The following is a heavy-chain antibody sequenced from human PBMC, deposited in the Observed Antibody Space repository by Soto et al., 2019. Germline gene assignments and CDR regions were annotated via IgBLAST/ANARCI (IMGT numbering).Heavy chain of an antibody. V-gene: IGHV3-30*18. J-gene: IGHJ6*02. Sequence: LRLSCAASGFTFSGYGMRWVRQAQGRVLESAAFISSDGSTKFYSDSVKGRFTVSRDSSENTLHLQMSSLRAEDTAVYYCAKSLGFCTSAGCSPHFFYVMDVWGQGTTVTSP. CDR3: AKSLGFCTSAGCSPHFFYVMDV. D-gene: IGHD2-8*01. CDR2: ISSDGSTK. CDR1: GFTFSGYG.